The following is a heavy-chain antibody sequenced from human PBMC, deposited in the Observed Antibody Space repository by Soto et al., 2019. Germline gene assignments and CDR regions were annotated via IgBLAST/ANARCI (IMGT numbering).Heavy chain of an antibody. D-gene: IGHD2-2*01. CDR1: GFTFSSYG. Sequence: AGGSLRLSCAASGFTFSSYGMHWVRQAPGKGLEWVAVIWYDGSNKYYADSVKGRFTISRDNSKNTLYLQMNSLRAEDTAVYYCARDDYCSSTSCPYNWFDPWGQGTLVTVSS. CDR2: IWYDGSNK. J-gene: IGHJ5*02. CDR3: ARDDYCSSTSCPYNWFDP. V-gene: IGHV3-33*01.